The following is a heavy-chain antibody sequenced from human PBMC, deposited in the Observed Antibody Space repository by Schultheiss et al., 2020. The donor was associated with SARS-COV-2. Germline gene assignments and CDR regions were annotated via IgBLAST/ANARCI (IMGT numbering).Heavy chain of an antibody. CDR3: ARAKGRVEPYSSGWFGAYYYYGLDV. Sequence: SETLSVTCAVYGGSFGGYYWNWIRQSPGKGLEWIGEIDHSGSTNYNPSLKSPVTISVDTSKNQFSLKLSSVTAADTAVYYCARAKGRVEPYSSGWFGAYYYYGLDVWGQGSTVTVSS. J-gene: IGHJ6*02. V-gene: IGHV4-34*01. CDR2: IDHSGST. D-gene: IGHD6-19*01. CDR1: GGSFGGYY.